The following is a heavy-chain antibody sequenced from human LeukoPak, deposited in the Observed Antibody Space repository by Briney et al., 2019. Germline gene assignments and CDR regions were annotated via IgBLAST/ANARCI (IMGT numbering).Heavy chain of an antibody. J-gene: IGHJ5*02. CDR3: ARDLGQYYDTSDNWFDP. CDR2: INIDGSRT. CDR1: GFIFSSHW. Sequence: GGSLRLSCAASGFIFSSHWMHWVRQVPGKGLQWVSRINIDGSRTIYADSVKGRFTISRDNAKNTLNLQMNSLRAEDTAVYYCARDLGQYYDTSDNWFDPWGQGTLVTVSS. D-gene: IGHD3-22*01. V-gene: IGHV3-74*01.